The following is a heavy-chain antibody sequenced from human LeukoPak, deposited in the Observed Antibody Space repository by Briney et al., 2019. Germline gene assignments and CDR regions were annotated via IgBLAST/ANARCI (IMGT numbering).Heavy chain of an antibody. Sequence: GVSLRLYCVVSGFTCSNSAMIWVRPAPGKGLEWVSFISSSSGDIHHVDTVKGRFTIYRDNAKNSLFLQRNNLRDDDTAVCDCARDPNLNTRPGWFDPWGQGTLVTVSS. CDR3: ARDPNLNTRPGWFDP. CDR2: ISSSSGDI. V-gene: IGHV3-21*01. CDR1: GFTCSNSA. J-gene: IGHJ5*01.